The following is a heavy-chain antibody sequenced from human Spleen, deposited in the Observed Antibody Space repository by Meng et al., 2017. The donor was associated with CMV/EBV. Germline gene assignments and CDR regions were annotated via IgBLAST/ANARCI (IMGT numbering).Heavy chain of an antibody. CDR1: GFTFGEYA. V-gene: IGHV3-23*01. J-gene: IGHJ5*02. Sequence: GESLKISCTASGFTFGEYAMSWVRQAPGKGLEWVSGIRGSGGSTFYADSVKGRFTVSRDNSKNTLLLQMHSLTVEDTAIYYCARTNHQLLYDWFDPWGQGTLVTVSS. CDR2: IRGSGGST. CDR3: ARTNHQLLYDWFDP. D-gene: IGHD2-2*01.